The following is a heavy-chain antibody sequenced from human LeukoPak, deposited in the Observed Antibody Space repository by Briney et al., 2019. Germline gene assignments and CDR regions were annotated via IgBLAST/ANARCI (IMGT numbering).Heavy chain of an antibody. CDR1: GFTFTTFW. Sequence: GGSLRLSCTASGFTFTTFWMHWVRQAPGKGLEWVSYISSSGSTIYYADSVKGRFTISRDNAKNSLYLQMNSLRAEDTAVYYCARVSTVVAAPRWFDPWGQGTLVTVSS. J-gene: IGHJ5*02. V-gene: IGHV3-48*04. CDR2: ISSSGSTI. CDR3: ARVSTVVAAPRWFDP. D-gene: IGHD2-15*01.